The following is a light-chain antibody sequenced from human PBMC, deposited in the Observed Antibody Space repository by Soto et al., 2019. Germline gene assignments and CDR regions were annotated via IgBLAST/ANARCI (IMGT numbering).Light chain of an antibody. V-gene: IGKV1-5*01. CDR2: DAS. CDR3: QYYTSFSHT. CDR1: QSINAW. Sequence: DIQMTQSPSTLSASIGDRVTITCRASQSINAWLAWYQQKPGKAPTLLIYDASTLESGVPSRFSGSGSGTEFTLTISSLQPDDFATYYCQYYTSFSHTFGQGTKVDIK. J-gene: IGKJ1*01.